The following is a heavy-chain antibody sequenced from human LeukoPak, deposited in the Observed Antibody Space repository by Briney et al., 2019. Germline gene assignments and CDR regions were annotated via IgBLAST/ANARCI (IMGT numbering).Heavy chain of an antibody. CDR1: GGSISSGSYY. Sequence: SQTLSLTCTVSGGSISSGSYYWSWIRQPAGKGLEWIGRIYTSGSTNYNPSLKSRVTISVDTSKNQFSLKLSSVTAADTAVYYCARDLHNGGSDYWGQGTLVTVSS. CDR3: ARDLHNGGSDY. J-gene: IGHJ4*02. D-gene: IGHD2-8*01. CDR2: IYTSGST. V-gene: IGHV4-61*02.